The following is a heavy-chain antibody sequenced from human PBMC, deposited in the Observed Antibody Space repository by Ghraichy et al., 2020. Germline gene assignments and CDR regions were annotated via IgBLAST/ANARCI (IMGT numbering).Heavy chain of an antibody. CDR2: ISAYNGNT. D-gene: IGHD2-15*01. J-gene: IGHJ5*02. CDR1: GYTFTSYG. Sequence: ASVKVSCKASGYTFTSYGISWVRQAPGQGLEWMGWISAYNGNTNYAQKLQGRVTMTTDTSTSTAYMELRSLRSDDTAVYYCARVVVAARERGWFDPWGQGTLVTVSS. CDR3: ARVVVAARERGWFDP. V-gene: IGHV1-18*01.